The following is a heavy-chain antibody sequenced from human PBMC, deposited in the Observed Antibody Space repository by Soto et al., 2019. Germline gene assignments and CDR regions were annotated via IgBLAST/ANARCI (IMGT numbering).Heavy chain of an antibody. CDR1: GGSISSYY. V-gene: IGHV4-59*08. Sequence: PSETLSLTCTVSGGSISSYYLSWIRQSPGKGLELIGYIYYSGTTNYNPSLNSLFTISVDTSKNQFSLQLRSVTAADTAVYSCARWVSGDSRDYRLDYWGQGTLVTVSS. CDR3: ARWVSGDSRDYRLDY. CDR2: IYYSGTT. D-gene: IGHD3-22*01. J-gene: IGHJ4*02.